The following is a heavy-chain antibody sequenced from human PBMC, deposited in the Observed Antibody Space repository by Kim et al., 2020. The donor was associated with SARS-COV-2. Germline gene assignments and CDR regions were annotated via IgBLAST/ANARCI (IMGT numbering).Heavy chain of an antibody. Sequence: RVTISVDTSKNQFSLRLSSVTAADTAVYYCARELRYFDWLFLDYYGMDVWGQGTTVTVSS. CDR3: ARELRYFDWLFLDYYGMDV. V-gene: IGHV4-34*01. J-gene: IGHJ6*02. D-gene: IGHD3-9*01.